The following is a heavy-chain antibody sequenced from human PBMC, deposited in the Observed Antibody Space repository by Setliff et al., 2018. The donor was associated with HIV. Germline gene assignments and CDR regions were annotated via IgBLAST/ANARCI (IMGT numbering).Heavy chain of an antibody. V-gene: IGHV4-31*03. CDR1: GASISSGGYA. CDR2: IYYNGND. Sequence: SETLSLTCTVSGASISSGGYAWSWIRQHPGKGLEWIGYIYYNGNDYYNPSLERRVTISINTSKNQFSLKMTSVTAADRAVYYCARVLSDYDYGGQGTMVTVSS. J-gene: IGHJ4*03. D-gene: IGHD5-12*01. CDR3: ARVLSDYDY.